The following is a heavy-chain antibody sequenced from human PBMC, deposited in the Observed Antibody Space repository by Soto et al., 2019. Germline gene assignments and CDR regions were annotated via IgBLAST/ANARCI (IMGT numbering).Heavy chain of an antibody. J-gene: IGHJ3*02. CDR1: GGSISSYY. CDR2: IYYSGST. D-gene: IGHD2-15*01. V-gene: IGHV4-59*01. CDR3: ARDRKGCSGGSCYYRAFDI. Sequence: SETLSLTCTVSGGSISSYYWSWIRQPPGKGLEWIGYIYYSGSTNYNPSLKSRVTISVDTSKNQFSLKLSSVTAADTAVYYCARDRKGCSGGSCYYRAFDIWGQGTMVTV.